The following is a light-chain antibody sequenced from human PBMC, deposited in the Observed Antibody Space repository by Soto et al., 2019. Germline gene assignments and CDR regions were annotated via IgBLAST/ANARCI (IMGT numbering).Light chain of an antibody. CDR3: QQYNSYSGT. Sequence: TQSAATLSSSVRDRVAFTCRASQSISSWLAWYQQKPGKAPKLLIYDASSLESGVPSRFSGSGSGTEFTLTISSLQPDDFATYYCQQYNSYSGTFGQGTKVDIK. V-gene: IGKV1-5*01. CDR2: DAS. J-gene: IGKJ1*01. CDR1: QSISSW.